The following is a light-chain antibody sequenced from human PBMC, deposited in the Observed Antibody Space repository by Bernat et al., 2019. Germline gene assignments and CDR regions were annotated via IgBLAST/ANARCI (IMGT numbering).Light chain of an antibody. CDR2: GAS. CDR3: QQYDRSPLA. CDR1: QAISKY. Sequence: DIQMTQSPSSLSASVGDRVTITCRATQAISKYLAWVQQKPGKAPKSLIYGASTLFSGVPSRFSGSGSETAFTLTISSLQPEDSATYYCQQYDRSPLAFGGATKVEVK. J-gene: IGKJ4*01. V-gene: IGKV1-16*01.